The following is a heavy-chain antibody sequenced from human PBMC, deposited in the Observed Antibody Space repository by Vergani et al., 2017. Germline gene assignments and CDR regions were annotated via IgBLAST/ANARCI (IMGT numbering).Heavy chain of an antibody. V-gene: IGHV4-34*01. D-gene: IGHD2-15*01. J-gene: IGHJ4*02. CDR3: ASRTGYRGFGRGYCSGGSCYSPYYFDY. CDR2: INHSGST. Sequence: QVQLQQWGAGLLKPSETLSLTCAVYGGSFSGYYWSWIRQPPGKGLEWIGEINHSGSTNYNPSLKSRVTISVDTSKNQFSLKLSSVTAADTAVYYCASRTGYRGFGRGYCSGGSCYSPYYFDYWGQGTLVTVSS. CDR1: GGSFSGYY.